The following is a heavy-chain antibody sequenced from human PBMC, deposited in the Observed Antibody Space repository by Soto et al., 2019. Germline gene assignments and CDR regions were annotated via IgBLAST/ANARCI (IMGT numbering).Heavy chain of an antibody. Sequence: PSETLSLTCTVSGGSISSGGYYWSWIRQHPGKGLEWIGYIYYSGSTYYNPSLKSRVTISVDTSKNQFSLKLSSVTAADTAVYYCAREVVVLRFLEDLYYYYMDVWGKGTTVTVSS. V-gene: IGHV4-31*03. CDR2: IYYSGST. CDR3: AREVVVLRFLEDLYYYYMDV. D-gene: IGHD3-3*01. CDR1: GGSISSGGYY. J-gene: IGHJ6*03.